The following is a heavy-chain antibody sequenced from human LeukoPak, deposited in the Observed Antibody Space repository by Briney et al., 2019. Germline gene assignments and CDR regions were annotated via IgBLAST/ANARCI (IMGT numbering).Heavy chain of an antibody. V-gene: IGHV1-2*06. CDR3: ARNGRGFGFRFDY. CDR2: INPNSGGT. D-gene: IGHD5-18*01. Sequence: ASVKVSCKASGYTFTGYYMHWVRQAPGQGLEWMGRINPNSGGTNYAQKFQGRVTMTRDTSISTAYMELSRLRSDDTAVYYCARNGRGFGFRFDYWGQGTLVTVSS. J-gene: IGHJ4*02. CDR1: GYTFTGYY.